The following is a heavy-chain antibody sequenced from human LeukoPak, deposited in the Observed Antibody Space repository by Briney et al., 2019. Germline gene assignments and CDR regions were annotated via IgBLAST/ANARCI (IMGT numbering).Heavy chain of an antibody. V-gene: IGHV4-61*01. D-gene: IGHD4-17*01. CDR1: HGSLSSSSYY. J-gene: IGHJ4*02. CDR3: ARGPTRYYFDC. CDR2: IFYSGST. Sequence: PSETLSLTCTVSHGSLSSSSYYWSWIRQPPGKGLEWIGYIFYSGSTNYNPSLKSRVTISVDTSKNQFSLGLSSVTAADTAVYYCARGPTRYYFDCWGQGTLVTVSS.